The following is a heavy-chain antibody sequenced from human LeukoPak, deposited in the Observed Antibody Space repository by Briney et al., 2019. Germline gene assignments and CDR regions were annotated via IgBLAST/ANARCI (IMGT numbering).Heavy chain of an antibody. V-gene: IGHV3-7*01. Sequence: GGSLRLSCAASGFSFSSYWMTWVRQAPGKGLEWVANIKQDGNEKYYVDSVKGRFTISRDNAKNSLYLQMNSLRAEDTAVYYCAKDRIIDYYGSGSYYAYDYWGQGTLVTVSS. J-gene: IGHJ4*02. D-gene: IGHD3-10*01. CDR3: AKDRIIDYYGSGSYYAYDY. CDR1: GFSFSSYW. CDR2: IKQDGNEK.